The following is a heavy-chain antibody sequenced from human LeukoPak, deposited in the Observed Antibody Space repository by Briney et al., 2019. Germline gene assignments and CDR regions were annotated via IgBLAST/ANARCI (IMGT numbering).Heavy chain of an antibody. CDR3: ARAGVYSGYALDY. Sequence: SVKVSCKASGGTFSSYAISWVRQAPGQGLEWMGRIIPILGIANYAQKFQGRVTITADKSTRTAYMELNSLRSEDTAVYYCARAGVYSGYALDYWGQGTLVTVSS. CDR2: IIPILGIA. D-gene: IGHD5-12*01. V-gene: IGHV1-69*04. CDR1: GGTFSSYA. J-gene: IGHJ4*02.